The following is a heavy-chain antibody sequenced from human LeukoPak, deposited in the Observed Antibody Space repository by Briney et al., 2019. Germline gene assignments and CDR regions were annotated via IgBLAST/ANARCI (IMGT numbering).Heavy chain of an antibody. J-gene: IGHJ4*02. D-gene: IGHD2-15*01. V-gene: IGHV4-34*01. CDR1: GGSFSGYY. CDR3: ARGENSGGTDY. CDR2: INHSGST. Sequence: SETLSLTCAVYGGSFSGYYWSWIRQPPGKGLEWIGEINHSGSTNYNPSLKSRVTIPVDTSKNQFSLKLSSVTAADTAVYYCARGENSGGTDYWGQGTLVTVSS.